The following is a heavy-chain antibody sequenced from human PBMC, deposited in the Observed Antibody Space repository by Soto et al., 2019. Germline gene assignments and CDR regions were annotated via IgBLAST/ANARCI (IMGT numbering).Heavy chain of an antibody. J-gene: IGHJ4*02. CDR1: GGSISSGGYY. CDR3: ARTGTTRTLDY. V-gene: IGHV4-31*03. Sequence: PSETLSLTCTVSGGSISSGGYYWSWIRQHPGEGLEWIGYIYYSGSTYYNPSLKSRVTISVDTSKNQFSLKLSSVTAADTAVYYCARTGTTRTLDYWGQGTLVTVSS. CDR2: IYYSGST. D-gene: IGHD1-7*01.